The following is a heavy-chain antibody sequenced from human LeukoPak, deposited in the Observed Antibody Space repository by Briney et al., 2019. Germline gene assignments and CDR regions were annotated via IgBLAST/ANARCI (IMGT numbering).Heavy chain of an antibody. CDR2: ISYDGSNK. CDR3: ARDPYDSSGYYFPY. Sequence: GGSLRLSSAASGFTFSSSAMHWVRQTPGKGLEWVAVISYDGSNKYYADSVKGRFTISRDNDMNTLYLQMNSLRLEDTAVYYCARDPYDSSGYYFPYWGQGTLVTVSS. CDR1: GFTFSSSA. D-gene: IGHD3-22*01. J-gene: IGHJ4*02. V-gene: IGHV3-30*04.